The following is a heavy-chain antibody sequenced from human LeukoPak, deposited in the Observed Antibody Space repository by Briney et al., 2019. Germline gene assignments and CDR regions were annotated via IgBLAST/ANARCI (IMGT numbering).Heavy chain of an antibody. CDR2: IYYSGST. CDR1: GGSISSYY. J-gene: IGHJ4*02. CDR3: ARVGGNGGARHFDY. V-gene: IGHV4-59*01. D-gene: IGHD2-21*01. Sequence: SETLSLTCTVSGGSISSYYWSWIRQPPGKGLEWIGYIYYSGSTNYNPSLKSRVTISVDTSKNQFSLKLSSVTAADTAVYYCARVGGNGGARHFDYWGQGTLVTVSS.